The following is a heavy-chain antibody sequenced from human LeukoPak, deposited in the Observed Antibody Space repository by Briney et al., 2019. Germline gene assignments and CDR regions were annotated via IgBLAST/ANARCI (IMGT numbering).Heavy chain of an antibody. CDR3: ARVGYYDSSGYYSNFDY. CDR2: INPGGGST. CDR1: GYTFTSYY. D-gene: IGHD3-22*01. J-gene: IGHJ4*02. V-gene: IGHV1-46*01. Sequence: ASVKVSCKASGYTFTSYYMRWVRQAPGQGLEWMGIINPGGGSTSYAQKFQGRVTMTRDMSTSTVYMELSSLRSEDTAVYYCARVGYYDSSGYYSNFDYWGQGTLVTVSS.